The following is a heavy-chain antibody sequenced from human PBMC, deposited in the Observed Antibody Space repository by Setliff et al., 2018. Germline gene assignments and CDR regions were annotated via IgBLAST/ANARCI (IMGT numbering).Heavy chain of an antibody. Sequence: GASVKVSCKASGGTFSSYAISWVRQAPGQGLEWMGGIIPIFGTANYAQKFQGRVTITTDESTSTAYMELSSLRSDDTAVYYCARSSAPSVVLAADFDFWGLGTPVTVSS. CDR2: IIPIFGTA. V-gene: IGHV1-69*05. D-gene: IGHD3-3*01. CDR3: ARSSAPSVVLAADFDF. J-gene: IGHJ4*02. CDR1: GGTFSSYA.